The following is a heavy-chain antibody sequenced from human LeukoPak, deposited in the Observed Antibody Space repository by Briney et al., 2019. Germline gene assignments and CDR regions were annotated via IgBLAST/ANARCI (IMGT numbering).Heavy chain of an antibody. J-gene: IGHJ4*02. V-gene: IGHV3-30*02. D-gene: IGHD5-18*01. CDR2: IRYDGSNK. Sequence: GGSLRLSCAASGFTFSSYGMHWVRQAPGKGLEWVAFIRYDGSNKYYADSVKGRFTISRDNSKNTLYLQMNSLRAEDMAVYYCAKGKLWIQLWSLTPFDYWGQGTLVTVSS. CDR1: GFTFSSYG. CDR3: AKGKLWIQLWSLTPFDY.